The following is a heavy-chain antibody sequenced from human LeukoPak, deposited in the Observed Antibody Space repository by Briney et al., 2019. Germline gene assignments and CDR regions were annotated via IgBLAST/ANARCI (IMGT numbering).Heavy chain of an antibody. Sequence: GWSLRLSCAASGFAFSSYAMSWVRQAPGKRLEWGSGISGTGGSTYYGDSVKGRFTISRDNSKNTLYLQMNSQRAEDTAVYYCAKGGVGTSLQPFDYWGQGTLVTVSS. V-gene: IGHV3-23*01. CDR1: GFAFSSYA. D-gene: IGHD2-8*01. CDR3: AKGGVGTSLQPFDY. J-gene: IGHJ4*02. CDR2: ISGTGGST.